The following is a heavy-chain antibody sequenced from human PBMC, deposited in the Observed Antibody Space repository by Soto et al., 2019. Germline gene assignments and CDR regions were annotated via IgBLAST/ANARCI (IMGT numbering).Heavy chain of an antibody. J-gene: IGHJ6*01. CDR2: INHSGST. Sequence: PSETLSLTCAVYGGSFSGYYWSWIRQPPGKGREWIGEINHSGSTNYNPSLKSRGTISVDTSKNQFSLKLSSVTSADTAVYYCARVSANFDFISGPRYFHYGMKLWAEGTTVIVTS. CDR1: GGSFSGYY. V-gene: IGHV4-34*01. D-gene: IGHD3-3*01. CDR3: ARVSANFDFISGPRYFHYGMKL.